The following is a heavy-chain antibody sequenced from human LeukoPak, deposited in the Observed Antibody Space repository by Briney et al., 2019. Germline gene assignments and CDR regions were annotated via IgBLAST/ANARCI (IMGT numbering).Heavy chain of an antibody. D-gene: IGHD3-22*01. V-gene: IGHV5-51*01. Sequence: GESLKISCKGSGYSFTSYWIGWVRQMPWKGLEWMGIIYPGDSDTRYSPSFQGQVTISADKSISTAYLQWSSLKASDTAMYYCARQKDSGGSGYYYYYYGMDVWGQGTTVTVSS. CDR2: IYPGDSDT. CDR1: GYSFTSYW. CDR3: ARQKDSGGSGYYYYYYGMDV. J-gene: IGHJ6*02.